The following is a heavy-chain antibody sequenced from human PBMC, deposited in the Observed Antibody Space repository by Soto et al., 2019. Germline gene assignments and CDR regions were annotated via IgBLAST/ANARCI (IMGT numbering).Heavy chain of an antibody. J-gene: IGHJ5*02. V-gene: IGHV3-73*02. CDR2: IRSKADSYAS. CDR3: TSQYCGGDCSRVDH. D-gene: IGHD2-21*02. CDR1: GFTLSGSR. Sequence: EVQLVESGGGLVQPGGSLKLSCAASGFTLSGSRIHWVRQASGKGLEWVGRIRSKADSYASAYAASVKGRLTISRDDSKNTAYLQMNILKTEDTAVYYCTSQYCGGDCSRVDHWGQGTLVTVSS.